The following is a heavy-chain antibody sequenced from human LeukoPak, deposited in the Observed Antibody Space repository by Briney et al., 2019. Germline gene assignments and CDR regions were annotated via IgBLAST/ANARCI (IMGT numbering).Heavy chain of an antibody. Sequence: PGGSLRLSCEVSVFTLSRNYMSWVRQAPGKGLEWTSVIYSGGDTHYADPVQGRFTISRDNSKIQVYLQMNSLRAEDTAVYYGAREELYCSNGICYRTFDYWGQGVLDAVSS. V-gene: IGHV3-53*01. CDR3: AREELYCSNGICYRTFDY. D-gene: IGHD2-8*01. CDR2: IYSGGDT. CDR1: VFTLSRNY. J-gene: IGHJ4*02.